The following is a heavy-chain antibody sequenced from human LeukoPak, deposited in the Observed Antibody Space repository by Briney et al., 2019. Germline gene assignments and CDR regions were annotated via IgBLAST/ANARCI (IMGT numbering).Heavy chain of an antibody. V-gene: IGHV3-23*01. CDR1: GVTFSSYA. CDR2: ISGSGGRT. CDR3: AKNGDRGAYCSGGSCYPYFYYYMDV. Sequence: GGTLRLSCAASGVTFSSYAMSWGRQAPGKGLEWVSAISGSGGRTYYADSVKGRFTISRDNSKNTLYVQMNSLRAEDTAIYYCAKNGDRGAYCSGGSCYPYFYYYMDVWGKGPTVTISS. J-gene: IGHJ6*03. D-gene: IGHD2-15*01.